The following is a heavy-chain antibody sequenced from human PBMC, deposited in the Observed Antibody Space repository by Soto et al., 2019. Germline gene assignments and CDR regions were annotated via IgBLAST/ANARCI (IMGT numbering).Heavy chain of an antibody. CDR3: ARAGKYYYGSGSPYYYGMDV. CDR1: GYTFTSYG. V-gene: IGHV1-18*04. Sequence: QVQLVQSGAEVKKPGASVKVSCKASGYTFTSYGVSWVRQAHGQGLEWMGWISGYNGNTNYAQKLQGRVTMTTDTSTSTAYMELRSLRSDDTAVYYCARAGKYYYGSGSPYYYGMDVWGQGITVTVSS. CDR2: ISGYNGNT. J-gene: IGHJ6*02. D-gene: IGHD3-10*01.